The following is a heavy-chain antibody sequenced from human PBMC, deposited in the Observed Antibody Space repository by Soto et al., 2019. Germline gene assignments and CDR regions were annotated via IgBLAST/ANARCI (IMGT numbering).Heavy chain of an antibody. CDR3: ARDSPGGGYDFDY. CDR1: GVSISSYY. J-gene: IGHJ4*02. Sequence: SETLSLTCTVSGVSISSYYWSWIRQPPGKGLEWIGYIYYSGSTNYNPSLKSRVTISVDTSKNQFSLKLSSVTAADTAVYYCARDSPGGGYDFDYWGQGTLVTVSS. V-gene: IGHV4-59*01. CDR2: IYYSGST. D-gene: IGHD5-12*01.